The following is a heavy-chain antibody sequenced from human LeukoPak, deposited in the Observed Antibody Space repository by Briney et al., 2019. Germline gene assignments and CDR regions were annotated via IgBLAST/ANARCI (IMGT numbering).Heavy chain of an antibody. CDR1: GFTFSSYE. CDR2: ISSSGSTI. J-gene: IGHJ4*02. D-gene: IGHD4-11*01. V-gene: IGHV3-48*03. CDR3: ARGATDSSYRHFDY. Sequence: PGGSLRLSCAASGFTFSSYEMNWVRQAPGKGLEWVSYISSSGSTIYYADSVKGRFTISRDNAKNSLYLQMNSLRAEDTAVYYCARGATDSSYRHFDYWGQGTLVTVSS.